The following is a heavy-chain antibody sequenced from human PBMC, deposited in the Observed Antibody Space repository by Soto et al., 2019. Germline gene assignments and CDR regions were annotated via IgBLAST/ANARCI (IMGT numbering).Heavy chain of an antibody. D-gene: IGHD1-20*01. CDR2: IERDDDDK. J-gene: IGHJ6*02. V-gene: IGHV2-70*13. CDR3: ARSIRGPRRFNGMDV. Sequence: GSGPTLVNPTDTLTLTCTFSGFSLTSPGMCVSWIRQPPGKALEWLALIERDDDDKYYSTSLKTRPTISKDTRKNQVVLTMANMDPADTGTYYCARSIRGPRRFNGMDVWGQGTTVTVSS. CDR1: GFSLTSPGMC.